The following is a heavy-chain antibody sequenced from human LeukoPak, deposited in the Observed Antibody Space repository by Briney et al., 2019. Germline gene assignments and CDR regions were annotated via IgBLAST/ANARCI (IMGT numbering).Heavy chain of an antibody. CDR2: IYYSGST. D-gene: IGHD2-15*01. V-gene: IGHV4-39*07. Sequence: SETLSLSCTVSGGSISSSSYYWGWIRQPPGKGLEWIGSIYYSGSTYYNPSLKSRVTISVDTSKNQFSLKLSSVTAADTAVYYCARWRSCSGGSCYYYFDYWGQGTLVTVSS. CDR1: GGSISSSSYY. J-gene: IGHJ4*02. CDR3: ARWRSCSGGSCYYYFDY.